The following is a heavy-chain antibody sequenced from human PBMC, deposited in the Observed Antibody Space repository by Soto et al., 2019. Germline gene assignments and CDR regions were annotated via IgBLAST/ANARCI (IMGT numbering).Heavy chain of an antibody. J-gene: IGHJ4*02. Sequence: PGGSLRLSCAASGFTFSSYAMSWVRQAPGKGLEWVSAISGSGGSTYYADSVKGRFTISRDNSKNTLYLQMNSLRAEDTAVYYCAKDGPVYYDSSGYPAGYFDYWGQGALVSGSS. CDR3: AKDGPVYYDSSGYPAGYFDY. CDR1: GFTFSSYA. V-gene: IGHV3-23*01. D-gene: IGHD3-22*01. CDR2: ISGSGGST.